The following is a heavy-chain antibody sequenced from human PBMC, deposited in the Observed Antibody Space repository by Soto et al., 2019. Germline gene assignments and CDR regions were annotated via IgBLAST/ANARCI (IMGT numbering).Heavy chain of an antibody. V-gene: IGHV4-30-4*01. D-gene: IGHD2-2*01. Sequence: QVQLQESGPGLVKPSQTLSLTCTVSGGSISHVGYFWSWIRQPPGKGLEWIGFIYHTGTTYYNSSIRSRVRISIDTSKSQFSLKLNSVTAADTAVYYCARVMAAMQNRLYPWGQGTLVTVS. CDR1: GGSISHVGYF. CDR3: ARVMAAMQNRLYP. J-gene: IGHJ5*02. CDR2: IYHTGTT.